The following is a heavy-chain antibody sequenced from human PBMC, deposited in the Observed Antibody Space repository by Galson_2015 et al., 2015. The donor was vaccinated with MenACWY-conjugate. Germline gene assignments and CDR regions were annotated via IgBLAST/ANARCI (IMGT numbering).Heavy chain of an antibody. CDR2: ITVDATNT. V-gene: IGHV3-74*03. D-gene: IGHD1-26*01. J-gene: IGHJ4*02. Sequence: SLSLSCAASGFTIGRYWIHWVRQVPGKGPVWISCITVDATNTEFADSVKGRFALSRDNARNTVYLQMNSLTAEDTAVYYCARDGGGGTPFDCGGQGTLVTVSS. CDR1: GFTIGRYW. CDR3: ARDGGGGTPFDC.